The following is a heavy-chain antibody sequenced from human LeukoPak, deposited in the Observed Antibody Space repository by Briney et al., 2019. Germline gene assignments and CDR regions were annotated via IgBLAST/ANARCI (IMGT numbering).Heavy chain of an antibody. D-gene: IGHD6-19*01. J-gene: IGHJ4*02. CDR1: GDSFTSVTDY. CDR2: GDYSGGT. Sequence: SETLSLTCTVSGDSFTSVTDYWAWIRQPPGKGLEWIASGDYSGGTYYNPSLESRIAISADMSKKQISLKLASVTGADTAVYYCAGERGEEYSSGWYKTNFFYNWGQGIRVTVSS. CDR3: AGERGEEYSSGWYKTNFFYN. V-gene: IGHV4-39*07.